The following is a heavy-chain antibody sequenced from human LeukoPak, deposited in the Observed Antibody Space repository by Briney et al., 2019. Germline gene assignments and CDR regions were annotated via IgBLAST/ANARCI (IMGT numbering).Heavy chain of an antibody. CDR2: ISHDGNDK. CDR1: GFTLRSYG. Sequence: GGSLRLSCAASGFTLRSYGMHWVRQAPGKGLEWVAVISHDGNDKYYGDSLKGRFTISRDNPKNTLYLQMNSLRAEDTAVYYCARDAGTWGYGYNFDYWGQGTLVPVSS. J-gene: IGHJ4*02. CDR3: ARDAGTWGYGYNFDY. V-gene: IGHV3-30*03. D-gene: IGHD1-14*01.